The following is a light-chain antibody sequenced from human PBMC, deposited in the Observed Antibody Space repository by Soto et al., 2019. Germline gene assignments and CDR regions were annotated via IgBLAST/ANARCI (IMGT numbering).Light chain of an antibody. CDR3: QQRSNWPTT. Sequence: EVVLAQSPGTLSLSPGERATLSCRASQSVISTYLAWYQQKPGQAPRLLIYDASNRATGIPARFSGSGSGTDFTLTISSLEPEDFAVYYCQQRSNWPTTFGQGTKVDIK. J-gene: IGKJ1*01. CDR2: DAS. CDR1: QSVISTY. V-gene: IGKV3-11*01.